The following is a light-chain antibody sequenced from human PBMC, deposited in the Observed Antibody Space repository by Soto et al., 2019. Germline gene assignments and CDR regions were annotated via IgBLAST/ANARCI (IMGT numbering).Light chain of an antibody. CDR3: QQANRFPIT. V-gene: IGKV1-12*01. Sequence: DIQMTQSPSFVSASVEDRVTVTCRASQDISSWLAWYQQKPGKAPKLLIYTTSTLGSGVPPRFSGSRSGTDFTLSISGLQPEDFATYYCQQANRFPITFGQGTRLEIK. CDR1: QDISSW. J-gene: IGKJ5*01. CDR2: TTS.